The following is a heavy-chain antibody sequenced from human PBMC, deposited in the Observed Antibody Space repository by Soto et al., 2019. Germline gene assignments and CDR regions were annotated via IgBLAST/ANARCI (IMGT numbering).Heavy chain of an antibody. CDR2: ISAYNGNT. V-gene: IGHV1-18*01. J-gene: IGHJ6*02. CDR3: ARIVGQYCSGGSCYEYGYYYYGMDV. D-gene: IGHD2-15*01. CDR1: GYTFTSYG. Sequence: ASVKVSCKASGYTFTSYGISWVRQAPGQGLEWMGWISAYNGNTNYAQKLQGRVTMTTDTSTSTAYMELRSLRSDDTAVYYCARIVGQYCSGGSCYEYGYYYYGMDVWGQGTTVTVSS.